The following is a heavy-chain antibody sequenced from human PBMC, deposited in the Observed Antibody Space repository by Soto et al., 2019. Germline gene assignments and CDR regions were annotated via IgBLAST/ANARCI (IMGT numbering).Heavy chain of an antibody. CDR1: GFTFSSYG. Sequence: QVQLVESGGGVVQPGRSLRLSCAASGFTFSSYGMHWVRQAPGKGLEWVAVIRFDGNKKYYADSVKGRFDISRDNSENILYLELNGLRADDSAVYFCARDPAYEYDPTPSSLNWGQGTLVTVSS. CDR3: ARDPAYEYDPTPSSLN. J-gene: IGHJ4*02. CDR2: IRFDGNKK. V-gene: IGHV3-33*01. D-gene: IGHD2-15*01.